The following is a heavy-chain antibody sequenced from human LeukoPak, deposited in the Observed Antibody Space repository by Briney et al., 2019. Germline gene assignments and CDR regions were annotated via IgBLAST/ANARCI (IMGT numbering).Heavy chain of an antibody. CDR2: IIPIFGTA. CDR1: GGTFSSYA. V-gene: IGHV1-69*13. D-gene: IGHD2-15*01. CDR3: ARDQDSMGCSGGICYQTVADDY. J-gene: IGHJ4*02. Sequence: VASVKVSCTASGGTFSSYAISWVRQAPRQGLEWMGGIIPIFGTADYAQKFQGRVTITADESTSTAYMELSSLRSEDTAVYYCARDQDSMGCSGGICYQTVADDYWGQGTLVTVSS.